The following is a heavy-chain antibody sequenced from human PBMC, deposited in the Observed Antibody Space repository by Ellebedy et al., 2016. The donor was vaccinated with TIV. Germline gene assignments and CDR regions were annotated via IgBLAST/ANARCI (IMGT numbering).Heavy chain of an antibody. V-gene: IGHV4-4*07. Sequence: SETLSLTXTVSGGSISSYYRSWIRQPAGKGLEWIGRIYTSGSTNYNPSLKSRVTMSVDTSKNQFSLKLSSVTAADTAVYYCARDVPMGTVTTGNWFDPWGQGTLVTVSS. CDR1: GGSISSYY. D-gene: IGHD4-17*01. J-gene: IGHJ5*02. CDR3: ARDVPMGTVTTGNWFDP. CDR2: IYTSGST.